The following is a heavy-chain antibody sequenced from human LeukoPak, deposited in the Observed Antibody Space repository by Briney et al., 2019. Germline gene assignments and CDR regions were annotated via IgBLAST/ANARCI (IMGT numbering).Heavy chain of an antibody. Sequence: GGSLRLSCAASGFTVSSNYMIWVRQPPGKGLEWVSVIYSGGSTYYADSVKGRFTISRDNSKNTLYLQMNSLRAEDTAVYYCARDLSYYDSSGPLGYWGQGTLVTVSS. CDR3: ARDLSYYDSSGPLGY. CDR2: IYSGGST. CDR1: GFTVSSNY. V-gene: IGHV3-53*01. J-gene: IGHJ4*02. D-gene: IGHD3-22*01.